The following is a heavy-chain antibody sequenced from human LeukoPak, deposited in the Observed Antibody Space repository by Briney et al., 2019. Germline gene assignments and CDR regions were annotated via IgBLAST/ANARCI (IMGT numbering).Heavy chain of an antibody. V-gene: IGHV3-74*01. J-gene: IGHJ4*02. D-gene: IGHD4-17*01. CDR1: GSTFSTYW. CDR2: INIDGSST. Sequence: TGGSRGLSCAASGSTFSTYWMHWVRQAPGKGLVWVSRINIDGSSTSYADSVKGRFTISRDNAKNTLYLQMNSLRAEDTAVYYCAKGGRYGDYEDYFDYWGQGTLVTVSS. CDR3: AKGGRYGDYEDYFDY.